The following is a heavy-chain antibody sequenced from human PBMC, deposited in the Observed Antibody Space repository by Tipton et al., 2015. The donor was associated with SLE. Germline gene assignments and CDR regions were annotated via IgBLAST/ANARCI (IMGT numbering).Heavy chain of an antibody. D-gene: IGHD4-11*01. J-gene: IGHJ4*02. V-gene: IGHV4-39*07. CDR3: ARIGPVKGLQGSYYFAS. CDR2: IYYSGST. Sequence: TLSLTCTVSGGSISSSSYYWGWIRQPPGKGLEWIGSIYYSGSTYYNPSLKSRVTISVDTSKNQFSLKLSSVTAAGPAVYYCARIGPVKGLQGSYYFASGAKGPLFTVPS. CDR1: GGSISSSSYY.